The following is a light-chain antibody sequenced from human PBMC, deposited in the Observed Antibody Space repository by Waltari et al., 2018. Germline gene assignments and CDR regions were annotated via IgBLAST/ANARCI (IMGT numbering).Light chain of an antibody. V-gene: IGLV1-44*01. J-gene: IGLJ3*02. CDR2: SDN. Sequence: QSVLTQPPSASGTPGQKITIPCSGARPNVGGNPVTWYRHLPGSAPKPPIFSDNQRPTGVPDRFSGSKSGTSASLAISGLQSEDEADYYCAAWDFRVELWVFGGGTKLTVL. CDR1: RPNVGGNP. CDR3: AAWDFRVELWV.